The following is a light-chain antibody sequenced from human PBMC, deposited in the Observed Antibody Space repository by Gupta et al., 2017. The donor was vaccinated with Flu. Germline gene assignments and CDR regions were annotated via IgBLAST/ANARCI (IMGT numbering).Light chain of an antibody. CDR2: GAS. CDR3: QQDRNSPWM. CDR1: QSVSNTY. J-gene: IGKJ1*01. V-gene: IGKV3-20*01. Sequence: LSWPPGERAPLSCRASQSVSNTYVAWYHHKPGQAPRLLIYGASSRATGIPDRFSVSGSGTDFTLNISRLGSEDFAVYYCQQDRNSPWMFGQGTKVE.